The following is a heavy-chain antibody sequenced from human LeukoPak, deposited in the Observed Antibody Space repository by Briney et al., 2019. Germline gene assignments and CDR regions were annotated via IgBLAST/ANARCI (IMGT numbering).Heavy chain of an antibody. CDR2: ISWNSGSI. D-gene: IGHD6-6*01. J-gene: IGHJ6*03. Sequence: GGSLRLSCVASGFTFDDYAMHWVRQAPGRGLEWVSGISWNSGSIDYADSVKGRFTISRDNAKNSLYLQMNSLRAEDTAVYYCARQLVSSYYYYMDVWGKGTTVTVSS. CDR1: GFTFDDYA. CDR3: ARQLVSSYYYYMDV. V-gene: IGHV3-9*01.